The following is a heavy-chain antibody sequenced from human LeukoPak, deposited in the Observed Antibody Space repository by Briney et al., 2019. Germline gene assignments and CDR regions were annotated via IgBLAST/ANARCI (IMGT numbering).Heavy chain of an antibody. CDR2: IYTSGST. Sequence: SETLSLTCAVYGGSFSGYYWSWIRQPAGKGLEWIGRIYTSGSTNYNPSLKSRVTMSVDTSKNQFSLKLSSVTAADTAVYYCARDGVTHGSGSHFDYWGQGILVTVSS. J-gene: IGHJ4*02. D-gene: IGHD3-10*01. V-gene: IGHV4-4*07. CDR3: ARDGVTHGSGSHFDY. CDR1: GGSFSGYY.